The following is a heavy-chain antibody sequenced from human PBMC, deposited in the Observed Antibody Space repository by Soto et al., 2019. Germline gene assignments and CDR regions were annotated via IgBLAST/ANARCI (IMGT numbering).Heavy chain of an antibody. CDR1: GYTFTSYY. D-gene: IGHD3-22*01. J-gene: IGHJ1*01. CDR3: ARASAPFSGYREYFQH. V-gene: IGHV1-46*01. Sequence: GASVKVSCKASGYTFTSYYMHWVRQAPGQGLEWMGIINPSGGSTSYAQKFQGRVTMTRDTSTSTVYMELSSLRSEDTAVYYCARASAPFSGYREYFQHWGQGTLVTVSS. CDR2: INPSGGST.